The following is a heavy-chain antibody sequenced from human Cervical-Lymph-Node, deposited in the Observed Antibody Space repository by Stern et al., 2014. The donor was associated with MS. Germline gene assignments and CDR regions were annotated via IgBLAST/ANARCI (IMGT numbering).Heavy chain of an antibody. J-gene: IGHJ4*02. CDR3: ARKSLSMDHYFDS. D-gene: IGHD2-2*03. Sequence: QLQLQESGPGLVKPSETLSLTCTVSGASISSYYWNWLRQPPGKGLEWIGYIYYTGTTNYNPSLKGRVAISLDTSKNQFSLILRSVSAADTAVYYCARKSLSMDHYFDSWGQGTLVTVSS. V-gene: IGHV4-59*01. CDR1: GASISSYY. CDR2: IYYTGTT.